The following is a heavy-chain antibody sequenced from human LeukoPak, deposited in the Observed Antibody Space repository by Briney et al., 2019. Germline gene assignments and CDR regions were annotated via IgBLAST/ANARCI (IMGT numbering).Heavy chain of an antibody. Sequence: ASVKVSCKASGYTFTSYGISWVQQAPGQGLEWMGWISAYNGNTNYAQKLQGRVTMTTDTSTSTAYMELRSLRSDDTAVYYCARDAYDYDILTGYYYYGMDVWGKGTTVTVSS. V-gene: IGHV1-18*04. J-gene: IGHJ6*04. D-gene: IGHD3-9*01. CDR1: GYTFTSYG. CDR3: ARDAYDYDILTGYYYYGMDV. CDR2: ISAYNGNT.